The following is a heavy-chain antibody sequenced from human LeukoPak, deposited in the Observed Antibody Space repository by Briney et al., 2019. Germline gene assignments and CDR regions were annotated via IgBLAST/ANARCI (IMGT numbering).Heavy chain of an antibody. Sequence: GGSLRLSCAASGFTFSRYSMNWVRQAPGEGLEWVSSISSSSSYIYYADSVKGRFTISRDNAKNSLYLQMNSLRAEDTAVYYCARALGYKEYFDYWGQGTLVTVSS. CDR1: GFTFSRYS. J-gene: IGHJ4*02. CDR2: ISSSSSYI. V-gene: IGHV3-21*01. CDR3: ARALGYKEYFDY. D-gene: IGHD2-2*02.